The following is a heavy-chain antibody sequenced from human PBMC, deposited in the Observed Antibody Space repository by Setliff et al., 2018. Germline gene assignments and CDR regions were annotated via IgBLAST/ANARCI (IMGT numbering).Heavy chain of an antibody. V-gene: IGHV4-61*05. D-gene: IGHD7-27*01. Sequence: PSETLSLTCNVSGVSIANTASYWNWIRQSPGKGLEWIGYIYSSGITNYNPSLKSRLTMSVDTSKNQFSLHLSSMTAADTAVYYCARQPPLNWAIPFDLWGQGKRVTVSS. CDR2: IYSSGIT. CDR1: GVSIANTASY. J-gene: IGHJ3*01. CDR3: ARQPPLNWAIPFDL.